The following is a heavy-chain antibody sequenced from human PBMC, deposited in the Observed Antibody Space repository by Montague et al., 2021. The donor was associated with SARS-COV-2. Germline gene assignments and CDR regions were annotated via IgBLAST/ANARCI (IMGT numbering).Heavy chain of an antibody. CDR1: GFTLSTYW. CDR2: IKEDGSEK. J-gene: IGHJ4*02. Sequence: SLRLSCAASGFTLSTYWMTWVHQAPGKGLEWVANIKEDGSEKHYVDSVKGRLTISRDNAENSLYLQMNSLRAEDTAVYYCARDKRYNWIPDYWGQGTLVTVSS. D-gene: IGHD1-20*01. V-gene: IGHV3-7*03. CDR3: ARDKRYNWIPDY.